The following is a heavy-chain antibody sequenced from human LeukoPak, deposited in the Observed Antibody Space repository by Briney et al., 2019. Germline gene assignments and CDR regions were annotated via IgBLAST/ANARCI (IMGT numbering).Heavy chain of an antibody. CDR1: GYTFTSYY. CDR3: ARDYYGSGSYDY. J-gene: IGHJ4*02. CDR2: INPSGGSS. V-gene: IGHV1-46*01. D-gene: IGHD3-10*01. Sequence: GASVKVSCKASGYTFTSYYMHWVRQAPGQGLEWVGIINPSGGSSNYAQKFQGRVTMTRDTSTSTAYMEVRSLRSDDTAVYYCARDYYGSGSYDYWGQGTLVTVSS.